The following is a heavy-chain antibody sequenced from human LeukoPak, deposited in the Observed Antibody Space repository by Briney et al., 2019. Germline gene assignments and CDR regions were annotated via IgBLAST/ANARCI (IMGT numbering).Heavy chain of an antibody. J-gene: IGHJ4*02. V-gene: IGHV3-74*01. CDR1: GFSFSGHW. D-gene: IGHD6-6*01. Sequence: PGGSLRLSCTASGFSFSGHWMHWARQLPGKGLVWVSRISPTGSTTSYADSVKGRFTVSRDNSKNTLYLQMNSLRAEDTAVYYCARDESYSSSFYFDYWGQGTLVTVSS. CDR2: ISPTGSTT. CDR3: ARDESYSSSFYFDY.